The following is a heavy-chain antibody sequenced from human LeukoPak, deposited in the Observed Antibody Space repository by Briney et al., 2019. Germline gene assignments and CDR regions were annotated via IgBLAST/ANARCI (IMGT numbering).Heavy chain of an antibody. CDR1: GFPFNTYT. CDR3: AMGGSYGMDV. V-gene: IGHV3-48*01. D-gene: IGHD1-26*01. J-gene: IGHJ6*02. Sequence: SGGSLRLSCAASGFPFNTYTMNWVRQAPGKGLEWVSYISSSSSTIYYADSVKGRFTISRDNAKNSLYLQMNSLRAEDTAVYYCAMGGSYGMDVWGQGTTVTVSS. CDR2: ISSSSSTI.